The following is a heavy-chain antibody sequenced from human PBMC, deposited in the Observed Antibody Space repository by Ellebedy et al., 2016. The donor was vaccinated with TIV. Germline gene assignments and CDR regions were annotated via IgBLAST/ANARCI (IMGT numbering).Heavy chain of an antibody. D-gene: IGHD4-17*01. CDR3: ASRVTTVTTGGV. CDR2: INIDGRST. J-gene: IGHJ4*02. CDR1: GFTFSSYW. Sequence: GESLKISCAASGFTFSSYWMHWVRQAPGKGLVWISRINIDGRSTSYADSVKGRFTISRDNAKKTLYLQMNSLRAEDTAVYYCASRVTTVTTGGVWGQGTLVTVSS. V-gene: IGHV3-74*01.